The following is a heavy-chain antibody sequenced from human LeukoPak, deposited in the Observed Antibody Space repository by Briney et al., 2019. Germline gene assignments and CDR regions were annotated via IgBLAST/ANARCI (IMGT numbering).Heavy chain of an antibody. J-gene: IGHJ4*02. CDR2: ISAYNGNT. Sequence: GASVKVSCKASGYTFTSYGISWVRQAPGQGLEWMGWISAYNGNTNYAQKLQGRVTMTTDTSTSTAYMELRSLRSDDTAVYYCARDQLPYYYDSSGYPDYWGQGTLVTVSS. CDR1: GYTFTSYG. D-gene: IGHD3-22*01. V-gene: IGHV1-18*01. CDR3: ARDQLPYYYDSSGYPDY.